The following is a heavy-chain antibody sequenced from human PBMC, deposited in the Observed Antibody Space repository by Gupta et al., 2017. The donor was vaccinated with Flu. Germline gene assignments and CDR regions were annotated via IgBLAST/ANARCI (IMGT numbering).Heavy chain of an antibody. D-gene: IGHD1-26*01. CDR3: AKDIMGGSFWYFDL. Sequence: DDYAIHWVRQAPGKGLEWVSGINWESGRIGYADSVKGRFTISRDNAKNSLYLQMNSLRAEDTALYYCAKDIMGGSFWYFDLWGRGTLVTVSS. V-gene: IGHV3-9*01. CDR1: DDYA. CDR2: INWESGRI. J-gene: IGHJ2*01.